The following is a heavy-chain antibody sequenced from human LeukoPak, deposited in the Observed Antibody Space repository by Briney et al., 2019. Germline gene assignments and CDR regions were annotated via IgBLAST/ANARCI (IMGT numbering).Heavy chain of an antibody. CDR1: GGSISSGGYS. CDR3: ARGPWVYSSSPFDY. V-gene: IGHV4-30-2*01. J-gene: IGHJ4*02. Sequence: SQTLSLTCAVSGGSISSGGYSWSWIRQPPGKGLEWIGEINHSGSTNYNPSLKSRVTISVDTSKNQFSLKLSSVTAADTAVYYCARGPWVYSSSPFDYWGQGTLVTVSS. D-gene: IGHD6-6*01. CDR2: INHSGST.